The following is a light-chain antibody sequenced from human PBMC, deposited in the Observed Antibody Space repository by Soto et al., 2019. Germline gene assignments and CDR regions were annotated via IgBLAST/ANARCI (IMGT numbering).Light chain of an antibody. V-gene: IGLV2-14*01. CDR2: EVT. CDR3: SSYSSSDTLEV. Sequence: QSALTQPASVSGSPGQSITISCTGTSGDIGSYNRVSWYQQHPGKAPKLIIYEVTDRPSGVSNRFSGSKSGNTASLTIAGLQAEDEADYYCSSYSSSDTLEVFGTGTKVTGL. J-gene: IGLJ1*01. CDR1: SGDIGSYNR.